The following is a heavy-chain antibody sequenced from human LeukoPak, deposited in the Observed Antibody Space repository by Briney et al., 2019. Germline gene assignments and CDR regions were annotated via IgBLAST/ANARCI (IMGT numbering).Heavy chain of an antibody. Sequence: PSETLSLTCTVSGGSISSYYWSWIRQPPGKGLEWIGYIYYSGSTNYNPSLKSRVTISVDTSKNQFSLKLSSVTAADTAVYYCARDSSGYSLVDYWGQGTLVTVSS. CDR2: IYYSGST. CDR1: GGSISSYY. V-gene: IGHV4-59*01. CDR3: ARDSSGYSLVDY. J-gene: IGHJ4*02. D-gene: IGHD3-22*01.